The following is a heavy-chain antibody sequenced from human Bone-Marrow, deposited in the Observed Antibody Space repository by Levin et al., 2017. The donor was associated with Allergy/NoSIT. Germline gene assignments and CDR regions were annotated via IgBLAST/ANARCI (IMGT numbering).Heavy chain of an antibody. CDR1: GGSIGSFF. CDR2: VSYSGST. D-gene: IGHD1-26*01. V-gene: IGHV4-59*08. CDR3: ATFRWELSGDYFDY. Sequence: SETLSLTCTVSGGSIGSFFWSWIRQPPGKGLEWLGCVSYSGSTKYNPSLKSRVTISVDTSKNEFSLKLSSVTAADTAMYYCATFRWELSGDYFDYWGQGVLVTVSS. J-gene: IGHJ4*02.